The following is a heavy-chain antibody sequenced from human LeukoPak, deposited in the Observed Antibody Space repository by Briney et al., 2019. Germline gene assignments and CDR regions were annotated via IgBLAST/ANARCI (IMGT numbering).Heavy chain of an antibody. CDR2: IKEDGSET. V-gene: IGHV3-7*01. J-gene: IGHJ4*02. CDR1: GFTFRNYW. Sequence: PGGSLRLSCAASGFTFRNYWMSWARQAPGKGLEWLATIKEDGSETYYVDSLKGRSTISRDNAKSLLYLQMNSLRAEDTAVYYCARSPSAPPGPYWGQGTLVTVSS. CDR3: ARSPSAPPGPY. D-gene: IGHD6-13*01.